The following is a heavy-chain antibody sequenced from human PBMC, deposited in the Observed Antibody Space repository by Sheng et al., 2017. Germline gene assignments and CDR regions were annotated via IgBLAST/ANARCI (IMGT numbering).Heavy chain of an antibody. Sequence: EVQLVESGGDVVRPGGSLRLSCAASGFTFDDYDMSWVRQAPGKGLEWVSGINWNGGSTGYADSVKGRFTISRDNAKNSLYLQMNSLRAEDTALYHCARRRSSWYDAFDIWGQGDKWSPSLQ. CDR1: GFTFDDYD. V-gene: IGHV3-20*01. CDR2: INWNGGST. D-gene: IGHD6-13*01. J-gene: IGHJ3*02. CDR3: ARRRSSWYDAFDI.